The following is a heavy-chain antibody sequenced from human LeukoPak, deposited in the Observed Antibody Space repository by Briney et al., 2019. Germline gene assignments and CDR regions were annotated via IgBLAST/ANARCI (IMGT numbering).Heavy chain of an antibody. CDR3: AKALENWGYDY. D-gene: IGHD7-27*01. Sequence: GGSLRLSCAASGFTFSSYGMHWVRQAPGKGLEWVAVKSYDGSNKYYADSVKGRFTISRDNSKNTLYLQMNSLRAEDTAVYYCAKALENWGYDYWGQGTLVTVSS. J-gene: IGHJ4*02. CDR2: KSYDGSNK. CDR1: GFTFSSYG. V-gene: IGHV3-30*18.